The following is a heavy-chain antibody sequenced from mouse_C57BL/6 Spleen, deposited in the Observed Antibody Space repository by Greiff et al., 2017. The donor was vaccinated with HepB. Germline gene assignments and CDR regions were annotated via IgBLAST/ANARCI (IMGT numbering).Heavy chain of an antibody. CDR2: IRNKANGYTT. CDR3: ARYRVVNYYAMDY. J-gene: IGHJ4*01. Sequence: DVHLVESGGGLVQPGGSLSLSCAASGFTFTDYYMSWVRQPPGKALEWLGFIRNKANGYTTEYSASVKGRFTISRDKSQSILYLQMNALRAEDSATYYCARYRVVNYYAMDYWGQGTSVTVSS. V-gene: IGHV7-3*01. CDR1: GFTFTDYY.